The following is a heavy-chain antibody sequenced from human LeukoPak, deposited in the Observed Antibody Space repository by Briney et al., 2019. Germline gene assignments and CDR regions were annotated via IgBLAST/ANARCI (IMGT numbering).Heavy chain of an antibody. CDR3: ARALGIVGAFDI. Sequence: PSETLSLTCAVSGGSISSGGYSWSWIRQPPGTGLEWIGYIYHSGSTYYNPPLKSRVTISVDRSKNQFSLKLSSVTAADTAVYYCARALGIVGAFDIWGQGTMVTVSS. V-gene: IGHV4-30-2*01. CDR2: IYHSGST. D-gene: IGHD7-27*01. CDR1: GGSISSGGYS. J-gene: IGHJ3*02.